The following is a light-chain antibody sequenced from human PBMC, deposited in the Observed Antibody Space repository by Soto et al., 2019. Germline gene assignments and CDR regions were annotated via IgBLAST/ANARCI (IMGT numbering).Light chain of an antibody. Sequence: LTQSPGTLSLSPGDRVTITCRASQGISSYLGWYQQKPGKAPNLLIYDASTLHSGVPSRFSGGGSGTEFTLTISSLQPDDFATYYCQQYNSYPWTFGQGTKVDI. CDR1: QGISSY. V-gene: IGKV1-9*01. J-gene: IGKJ1*01. CDR3: QQYNSYPWT. CDR2: DAS.